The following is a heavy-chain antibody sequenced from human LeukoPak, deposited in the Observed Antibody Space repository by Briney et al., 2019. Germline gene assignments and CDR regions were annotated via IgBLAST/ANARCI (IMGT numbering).Heavy chain of an antibody. J-gene: IGHJ4*02. CDR3: ARADTYYYGSGSSWDY. V-gene: IGHV3-30-3*01. D-gene: IGHD3-10*01. Sequence: GRSLRLFCAASGFTFSSYAMHWARQPPGKGLEWVAIISYDGSNKDYADSVKGRFIISRDNSKNTLYLQINSLTAEDTAVYYCARADTYYYGSGSSWDYWGQGTLVTVSS. CDR2: ISYDGSNK. CDR1: GFTFSSYA.